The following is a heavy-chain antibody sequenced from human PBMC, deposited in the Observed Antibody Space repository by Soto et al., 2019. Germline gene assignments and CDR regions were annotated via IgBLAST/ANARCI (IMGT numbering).Heavy chain of an antibody. D-gene: IGHD1-20*01. CDR2: IYYDGSA. CDR1: GASFSPNY. Sequence: SETLSLTCTVSGASFSPNYWSWIRQPPGKGLEWIGYIYYDGSANHNPSLKSRVTISVETSKNQFSLKLSSVTAADTAVYYCARYKSNYYYGMDVWGQGTTVTVS. V-gene: IGHV4-59*01. CDR3: ARYKSNYYYGMDV. J-gene: IGHJ6*02.